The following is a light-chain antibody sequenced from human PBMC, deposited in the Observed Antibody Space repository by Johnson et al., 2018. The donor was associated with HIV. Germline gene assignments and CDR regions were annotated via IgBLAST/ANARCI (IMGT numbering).Light chain of an antibody. V-gene: IGLV1-51*01. CDR1: SSNLGNNY. CDR2: DNN. Sequence: QSVLTQPPSVSAAPGQKVTISCSGSSSNLGNNYVSWYQHLPGTAPKLLIYDNNKRPSGIPDRFSGSKSSTSATLGITGLQTGDEADYYCGTWATSLSDYYGFGTGTKATVL. CDR3: GTWATSLSDYYG. J-gene: IGLJ1*01.